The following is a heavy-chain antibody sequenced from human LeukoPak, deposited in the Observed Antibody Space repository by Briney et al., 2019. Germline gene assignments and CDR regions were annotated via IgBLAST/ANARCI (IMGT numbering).Heavy chain of an antibody. CDR2: ISGSGGST. D-gene: IGHD3-22*01. CDR1: GFTFSSYA. V-gene: IGHV3-23*01. J-gene: IGHJ4*02. CDR3: AKRPHSGLYYFDC. Sequence: GGSLRLSCAASGFTFSSYAMSWVRQAPGKGLEWVSAISGSGGSTYYADSVKGRFTISGDNSKNTLYLQMNSLRAEDTAVYYCAKRPHSGLYYFDCWGQGTLVTVSS.